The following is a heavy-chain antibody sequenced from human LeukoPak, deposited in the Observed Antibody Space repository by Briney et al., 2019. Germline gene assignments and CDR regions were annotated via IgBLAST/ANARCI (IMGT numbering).Heavy chain of an antibody. J-gene: IGHJ5*02. CDR1: SGSISSSDSF. Sequence: SETLSLTCTVSSGSISSSDSFWGWIRQSPGQGLGCIGSIYDSGNIYYNPSLKSRVSISVDTSKNQFSLNLTSVSAADTAVYYCARSPDDYGDYAAGNWFDPWGQGTLVTVSS. CDR3: ARSPDDYGDYAAGNWFDP. CDR2: IYDSGNI. D-gene: IGHD4-17*01. V-gene: IGHV4-39*01.